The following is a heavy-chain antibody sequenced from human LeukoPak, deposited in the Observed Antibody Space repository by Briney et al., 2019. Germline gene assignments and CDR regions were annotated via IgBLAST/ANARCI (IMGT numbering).Heavy chain of an antibody. CDR2: IFSGGTT. J-gene: IGHJ4*02. CDR1: GFTVSSNC. D-gene: IGHD5-18*01. CDR3: ARGVLGYSYGFDY. V-gene: IGHV3-53*04. Sequence: GGSLRLSCAASGFTVSSNCMSWVRQAPGKGLEWVSVIFSGGTTYYADSVKGRFTISRHNSENTLYLQMNSLRGEDTAVYYCARGVLGYSYGFDYWGQGTVVTVSS.